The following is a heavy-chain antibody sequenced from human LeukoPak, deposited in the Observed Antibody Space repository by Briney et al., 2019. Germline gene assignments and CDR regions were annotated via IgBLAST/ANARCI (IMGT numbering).Heavy chain of an antibody. CDR2: IWYDGSNK. CDR1: GFTFSSYG. Sequence: PGGSLRLSCAASGFTFSSYGMHWVRQAPGKGLEWVAVIWYDGSNKYYADSVKGRFTISRDNSKSTLYLQMNSLRAEDTAVYCCARVHYYDSSAYCDYWGQGTLVTVSS. V-gene: IGHV3-33*01. D-gene: IGHD3-22*01. CDR3: ARVHYYDSSAYCDY. J-gene: IGHJ4*02.